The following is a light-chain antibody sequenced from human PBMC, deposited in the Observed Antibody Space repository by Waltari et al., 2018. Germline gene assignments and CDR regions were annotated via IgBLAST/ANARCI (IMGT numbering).Light chain of an antibody. CDR1: SSNIGSNY. V-gene: IGLV1-47*01. CDR3: AAWDDSLSGVV. J-gene: IGLJ2*01. CDR2: RNK. Sequence: QSVLTQPPSASGTPGQRVTISCSGSSSNIGSNYVYWYQQLPGTAPKLPIYRNKPRPSGVPDRFSGSKSGTSASLAISGLRSEDEADYYCAAWDDSLSGVVFGGGTKLTVL.